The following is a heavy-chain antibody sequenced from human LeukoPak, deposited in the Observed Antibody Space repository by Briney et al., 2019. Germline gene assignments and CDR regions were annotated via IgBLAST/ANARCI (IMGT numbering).Heavy chain of an antibody. J-gene: IGHJ4*02. Sequence: SETLSLTCTVSGGSISSGGYYWSWIRQPPGGGLEWIGYIHQTGDTYSNPSLKGRVTVSLDTSKNQFSLKLTSVTAADTAVYYCARDRRFNSGYYFDYWGQGTLVTVSS. V-gene: IGHV4-30-2*01. CDR1: GGSISSGGYY. CDR3: ARDRRFNSGYYFDY. CDR2: IHQTGDT. D-gene: IGHD3-22*01.